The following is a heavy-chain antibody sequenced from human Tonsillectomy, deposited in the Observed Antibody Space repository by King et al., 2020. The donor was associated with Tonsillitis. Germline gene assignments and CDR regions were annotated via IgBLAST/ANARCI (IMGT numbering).Heavy chain of an antibody. J-gene: IGHJ6*02. CDR3: AKDLGDCINALCYTKTGMDV. D-gene: IGHD2-8*01. CDR2: ISWNSGSV. Sequence: VQLVESGGGLVQPGRSLRLSCAASGFTFDDYAMHWVRQAPGKGLEWVSGISWNSGSVGYADSVKGRFTISRDDAKNSLYLQMSSLRVDDTAMYYCAKDLGDCINALCYTKTGMDVWGQGTMVSVSS. V-gene: IGHV3-9*01. CDR1: GFTFDDYA.